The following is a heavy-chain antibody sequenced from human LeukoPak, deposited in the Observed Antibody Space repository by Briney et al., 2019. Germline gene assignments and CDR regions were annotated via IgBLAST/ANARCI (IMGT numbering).Heavy chain of an antibody. CDR2: IDNDGSDT. V-gene: IGHV3-74*01. CDR1: GFTFRSYW. CDR3: ARGGFSHGFDV. J-gene: IGHJ3*01. Sequence: GGSLRLSCAASGFTFRSYWIHWVRQAPEKGLVWVGRIDNDGSDTIYADSVRGRFTVSRDNAKNTLYLQMNSLRAEDTAVYFCARGGFSHGFDVWGQGTVVTVSS. D-gene: IGHD5-12*01.